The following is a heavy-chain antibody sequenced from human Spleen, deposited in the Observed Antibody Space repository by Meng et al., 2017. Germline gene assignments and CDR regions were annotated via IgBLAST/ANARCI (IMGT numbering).Heavy chain of an antibody. CDR2: ISSSGSTI. D-gene: IGHD3-3*01. CDR1: GFTFSSYE. CDR3: ARDLPSGFWSGYLDY. J-gene: IGHJ4*02. Sequence: GESLKISCAASGFTFSSYEMNWVRQAPGKGLEWVSYISSSGSTIYYADSVKGRFTISRDNSKNTLYLQMHSLRAEDTAVYFCARDLPSGFWSGYLDYWGQGTLVTVSS. V-gene: IGHV3-48*03.